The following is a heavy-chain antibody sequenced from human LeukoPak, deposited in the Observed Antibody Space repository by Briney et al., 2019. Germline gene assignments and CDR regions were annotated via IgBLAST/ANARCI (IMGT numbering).Heavy chain of an antibody. Sequence: PSETLSLTCAVYGGSFSGYYWSWIRQPPGKGREWIANIDHTGSTFYNPSLKSRVTISVDTSKNQFSLNLGSVTAADTAMYYCARDRYPGWYSFDYWGQGTLITVS. D-gene: IGHD6-19*01. CDR1: GGSFSGYY. CDR3: ARDRYPGWYSFDY. J-gene: IGHJ4*02. V-gene: IGHV4-34*01. CDR2: IDHTGST.